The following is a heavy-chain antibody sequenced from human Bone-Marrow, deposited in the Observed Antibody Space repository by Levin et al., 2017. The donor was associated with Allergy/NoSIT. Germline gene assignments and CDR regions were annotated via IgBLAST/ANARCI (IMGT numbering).Heavy chain of an antibody. D-gene: IGHD1-26*01. Sequence: SCAASGITFTHYAMSWVRQAPGKGLEWVSGISGSGGRTYYADSVKGRFTISRDNSKNTLYLQMNSLRAEDTAVYYCAKGNRVGATTGYFDYWGQGTLVTVSS. J-gene: IGHJ4*02. CDR2: ISGSGGRT. CDR1: GITFTHYA. V-gene: IGHV3-23*01. CDR3: AKGNRVGATTGYFDY.